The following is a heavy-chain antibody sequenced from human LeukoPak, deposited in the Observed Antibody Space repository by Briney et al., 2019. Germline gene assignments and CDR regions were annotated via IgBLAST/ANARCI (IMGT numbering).Heavy chain of an antibody. Sequence: KASETLSLTCAVYGGSFSGYYWSWIRQPPGKGLEWIGEINHSGSTNYNPSLKSRVTISVDTSKNQFSLKLSSVTAADTAVYYCARQDFDIWGQGTMVTVSS. J-gene: IGHJ3*02. CDR3: ARQDFDI. CDR2: INHSGST. CDR1: GGSFSGYY. V-gene: IGHV4-34*01.